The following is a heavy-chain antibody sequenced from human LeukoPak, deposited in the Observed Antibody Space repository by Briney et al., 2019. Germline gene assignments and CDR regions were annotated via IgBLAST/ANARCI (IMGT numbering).Heavy chain of an antibody. CDR1: GFTFRTSG. J-gene: IGHJ4*02. CDR3: AREDHSNYNY. Sequence: GGSLRLSCAASGFTFRTSGMHWVRQAPGKGLEWVANIKQDGGEKFYVDSVKGRFTISRDNAKNSLYLQMNSLRAEDTAVYYCAREDHSNYNYWGQGTLVTVSS. CDR2: IKQDGGEK. V-gene: IGHV3-7*01. D-gene: IGHD4-11*01.